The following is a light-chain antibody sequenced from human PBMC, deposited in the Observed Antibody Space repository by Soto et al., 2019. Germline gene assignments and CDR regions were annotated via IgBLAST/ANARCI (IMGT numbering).Light chain of an antibody. CDR1: QSVSGN. Sequence: EIGMTQSPATLSVSPGERATLSCRASQSVSGNLAWYQQKPGQAPRLLIYGASTRAPGIPARFSGSGSGTEITLTISSLQSEDFAVYYCQQYGSSPTFGGGTKVEIK. J-gene: IGKJ4*01. V-gene: IGKV3D-15*02. CDR3: QQYGSSPT. CDR2: GAS.